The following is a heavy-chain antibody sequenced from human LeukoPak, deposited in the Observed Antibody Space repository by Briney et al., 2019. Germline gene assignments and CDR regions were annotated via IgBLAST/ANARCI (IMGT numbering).Heavy chain of an antibody. D-gene: IGHD6-19*01. CDR3: AKGPDSSGWYLDYFDY. V-gene: IGHV1-2*02. Sequence: GASVKVSCKASGYTFTGYYMHWVRQAPGQGLEWMGWINPNSGGTNYAQKFQGRVTMTEDTSTDTAYMELSSLRAEDTAVYYCAKGPDSSGWYLDYFDYWGQGTLVTVSS. J-gene: IGHJ4*02. CDR2: INPNSGGT. CDR1: GYTFTGYY.